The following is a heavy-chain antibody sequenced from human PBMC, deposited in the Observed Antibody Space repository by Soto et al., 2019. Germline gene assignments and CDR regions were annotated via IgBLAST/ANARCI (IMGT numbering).Heavy chain of an antibody. J-gene: IGHJ6*02. V-gene: IGHV5-51*01. Sequence: PGESLKISCKGSGYTFTNYWIGWVRQMPGKGLEWMGIIYPGESDTKYNPSFQGQVTISADKSITTTYLQWSSLKASDTAIYYCAASIFYYGMDVWGQGTRVTVSS. CDR3: AASIFYYGMDV. CDR2: IYPGESDT. CDR1: GYTFTNYW.